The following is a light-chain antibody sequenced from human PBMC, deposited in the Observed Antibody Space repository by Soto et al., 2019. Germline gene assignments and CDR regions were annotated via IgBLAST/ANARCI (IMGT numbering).Light chain of an antibody. CDR2: GAS. CDR1: QSVSSSY. Sequence: EIVLTQSPGTLSLSPGERATLSCRASQSVSSSYLAWYQQKPGQAPRLLIYGASSRATGIPDRFSGSGSGTDVPITISRLEPEDFAVYYCQQYGSSPGFTFGPGTKVDIK. J-gene: IGKJ3*01. CDR3: QQYGSSPGFT. V-gene: IGKV3-20*01.